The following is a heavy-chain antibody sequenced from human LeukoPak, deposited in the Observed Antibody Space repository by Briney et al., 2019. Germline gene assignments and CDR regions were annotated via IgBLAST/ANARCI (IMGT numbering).Heavy chain of an antibody. Sequence: ASVKVSCKASGYTFTGYYMHWVRQAPGQGLEWMGWINPNSGGTNYAQKFQGRVTMTRDTSISTAYMELSRLRSDDTAVYYCARSIGYSYGYTFDYWGQGTLVTVSS. CDR1: GYTFTGYY. CDR2: INPNSGGT. J-gene: IGHJ4*02. CDR3: ARSIGYSYGYTFDY. V-gene: IGHV1-2*02. D-gene: IGHD5-18*01.